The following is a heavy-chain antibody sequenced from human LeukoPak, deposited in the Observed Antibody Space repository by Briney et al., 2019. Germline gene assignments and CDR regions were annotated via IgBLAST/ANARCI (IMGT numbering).Heavy chain of an antibody. J-gene: IGHJ4*02. CDR3: ARDHIVGATNFDY. CDR1: GFTFSSYW. D-gene: IGHD1-26*01. CDR2: IKQDGSKK. V-gene: IGHV3-7*04. Sequence: QPGGSLRLSCAASGFTFSSYWMSWVRQAPGKGLEWVANIKQDGSKKYYVDSVKGRFTISRDNAKNSLCLQMNGLRAEDTAVYYCARDHIVGATNFDYWGQGTLVTVSS.